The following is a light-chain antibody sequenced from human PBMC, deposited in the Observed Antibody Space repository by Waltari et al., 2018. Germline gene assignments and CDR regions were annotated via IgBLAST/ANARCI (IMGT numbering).Light chain of an antibody. CDR3: QQYNNWPPCT. J-gene: IGKJ2*02. V-gene: IGKV3-15*01. CDR1: QSVSSA. CDR2: GAS. Sequence: ELVMTQPPATLSVSPGERATSSCTASQSVSSALAWYQQKPGQAPRLLIYGASTRATGIAARFSGSGSGTEFTLTISSLQSEDFAVYYCQQYNNWPPCTFGQGTKLEIK.